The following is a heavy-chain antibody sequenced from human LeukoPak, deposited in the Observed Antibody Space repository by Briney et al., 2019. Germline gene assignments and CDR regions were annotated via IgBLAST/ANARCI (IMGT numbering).Heavy chain of an antibody. Sequence: PSETLSLTCAVYGGSFSGYYWSWIRQPPGKGLEWIGEINHSGSTNYNPSLKSRVTISVDTSKNQFSLKLSSVTAADTAVYYCGKGNVLGVYAIPRYNYYYMDVWGKGTTVTVPS. CDR2: INHSGST. CDR1: GGSFSGYY. V-gene: IGHV4-34*01. D-gene: IGHD2-8*02. J-gene: IGHJ6*03. CDR3: GKGNVLGVYAIPRYNYYYMDV.